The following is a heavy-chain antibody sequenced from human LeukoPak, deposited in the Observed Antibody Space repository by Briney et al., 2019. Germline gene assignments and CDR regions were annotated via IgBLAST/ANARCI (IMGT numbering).Heavy chain of an antibody. CDR2: INHSGST. CDR3: ARDRYGSGSYYNFPFDY. V-gene: IGHV4-34*01. CDR1: GGSFSGYY. Sequence: SETLSLTCAVYGGSFSGYYRSWIRQPPGKGLEWIGEINHSGSTNYNPSLKSRVTISVDTSKNQFSLKLSSVTAADTAVYYCARDRYGSGSYYNFPFDYWGQGTLVTVSS. J-gene: IGHJ4*02. D-gene: IGHD3-10*01.